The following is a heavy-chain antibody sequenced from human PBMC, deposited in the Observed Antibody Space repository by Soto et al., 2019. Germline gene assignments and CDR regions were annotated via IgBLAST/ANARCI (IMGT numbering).Heavy chain of an antibody. CDR3: ARSTRSSPYFDC. V-gene: IGHV5-51*01. D-gene: IGHD6-13*01. Sequence: PGESLKISCRCAGYTFSNFWIAWVRHLPGKGLEWRGIIYPGDHETRYSPSFHGKVTISADKSINTAYLQWSSLEASDSAFYYCARSTRSSPYFDCWGQGALVTVSS. J-gene: IGHJ4*02. CDR2: IYPGDHET. CDR1: GYTFSNFW.